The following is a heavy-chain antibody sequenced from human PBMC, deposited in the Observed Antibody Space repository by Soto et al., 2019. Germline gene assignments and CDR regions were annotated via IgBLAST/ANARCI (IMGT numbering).Heavy chain of an antibody. CDR3: ARTECTSCYSDY. CDR2: ITSSSNTL. V-gene: IGHV3-48*02. D-gene: IGHD2-2*01. Sequence: PGGSLRLSCAASGFTFSTYTMNWVRQAPGKGPEWVSYITSSSNTLYYADSVRGRFTISRDNAKNSLYLQMNGLRDEDTAVYYCARTECTSCYSDYWGQGTLVTAPQ. J-gene: IGHJ4*02. CDR1: GFTFSTYT.